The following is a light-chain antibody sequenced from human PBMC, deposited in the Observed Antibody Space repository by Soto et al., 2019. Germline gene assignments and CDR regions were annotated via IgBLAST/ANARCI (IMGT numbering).Light chain of an antibody. V-gene: IGLV2-14*01. Sequence: QSALTQPASVSGSPGQSITISCTGTSSDVGDYNYVSWYQQHPGKAPKLLIYGVSNRPSGISSHLSGSKSGNTASLTISGLQAEDEADYYCSSYTSTNTLIFGGGTKVTVL. CDR1: SSDVGDYNY. CDR2: GVS. CDR3: SSYTSTNTLI. J-gene: IGLJ2*01.